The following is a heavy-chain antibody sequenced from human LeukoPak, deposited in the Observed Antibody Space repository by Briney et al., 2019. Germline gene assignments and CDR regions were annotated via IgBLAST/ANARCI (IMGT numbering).Heavy chain of an antibody. CDR2: INHSGST. CDR1: GGSFSGYY. CDR3: ARRRYYYGSGSYYRGGVIDY. V-gene: IGHV4-34*01. Sequence: SETLSLTCAVYGGSFSGYYWSWIRQPPGKGLEWIGEINHSGSTNYNPSLKSRVTISVDTSKNQFSLKLSSVTAADTAVYYCARRRYYYGSGSYYRGGVIDYWGQGTLVTVSS. J-gene: IGHJ4*02. D-gene: IGHD3-10*01.